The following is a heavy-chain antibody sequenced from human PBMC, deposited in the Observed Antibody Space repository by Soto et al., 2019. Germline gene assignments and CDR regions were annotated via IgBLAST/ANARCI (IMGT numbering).Heavy chain of an antibody. J-gene: IGHJ4*02. D-gene: IGHD2-21*02. V-gene: IGHV3-7*02. Sequence: EVQLVESGGDLVQPGGSLRLSCGVSGITFSNHYMTWVRQAPGKGLEWVANINKDGTEKNYVDSVKGRFTISRDNAKNSLYLQMNSLRVEDAAVYYCVVGTGWTGDYWGQGTLVTVSS. CDR2: INKDGTEK. CDR3: VVGTGWTGDY. CDR1: GITFSNHY.